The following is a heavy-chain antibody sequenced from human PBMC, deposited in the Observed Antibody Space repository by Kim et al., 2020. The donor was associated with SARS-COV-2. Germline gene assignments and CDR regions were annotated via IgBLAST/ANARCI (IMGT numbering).Heavy chain of an antibody. D-gene: IGHD6-19*01. CDR3: ARDWAVSLAGRKNYFDP. J-gene: IGHJ5*02. CDR1: GFTFSDYA. Sequence: GGSLRLSCAASGFTFSDYAMHWVRQAPGKGLEWVAVISYHGSDKYYADSVKGRFSISRDNTQNTLYLQMNSLRSEDTAVYYCARDWAVSLAGRKNYFDPWGQGTLVTVSS. CDR2: ISYHGSDK. V-gene: IGHV3-30-3*01.